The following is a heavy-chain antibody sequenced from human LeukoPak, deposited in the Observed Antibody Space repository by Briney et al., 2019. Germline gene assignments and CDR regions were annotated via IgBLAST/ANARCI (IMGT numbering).Heavy chain of an antibody. CDR1: GFTLSTYD. CDR2: ISGGGRDT. D-gene: IGHD5-18*01. J-gene: IGHJ6*03. CDR3: AKGGYPAKYYYMDV. Sequence: PGGSLRLSCAASGFTLSTYDMNWVRQAPGKGLEWVSGISGGGRDTFYADSVKGRFTISRDNSKKMLYLQMNSLRAEDTAVYFCAKGGYPAKYYYMDVWGKGTTVTVSS. V-gene: IGHV3-23*01.